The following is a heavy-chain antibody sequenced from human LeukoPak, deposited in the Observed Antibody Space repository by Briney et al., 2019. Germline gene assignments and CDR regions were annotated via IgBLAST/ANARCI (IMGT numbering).Heavy chain of an antibody. D-gene: IGHD2-15*01. J-gene: IGHJ5*02. V-gene: IGHV1-69*05. CDR1: GGTFSRYA. CDR2: IIPIFGTA. Sequence: SVKVSCKASGGTFSRYAISWVRQAPGQGLEWMGGIIPIFGTANYAQKFQGRVTITTDESTSTAYMELSSLRSEDTAVYYCAREGRSMDCSGGSCYLDYWFDPWGQGTLVTVSS. CDR3: AREGRSMDCSGGSCYLDYWFDP.